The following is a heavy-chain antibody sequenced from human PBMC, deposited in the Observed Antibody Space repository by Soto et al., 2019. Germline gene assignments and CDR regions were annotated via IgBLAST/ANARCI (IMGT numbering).Heavy chain of an antibody. CDR3: ARGPPMIAVAGTDFDY. Sequence: QVQLVQSGAEVKKPGASVKVSCKASGYTFTSYDINWVRQATGQGLEWMGWMNPNSGNTGYAQKFQGRVTMTRNTSISTAYMELSSLRSEDTAVYYCARGPPMIAVAGTDFDYWGQGTLVTVSS. CDR2: MNPNSGNT. CDR1: GYTFTSYD. V-gene: IGHV1-8*01. D-gene: IGHD6-19*01. J-gene: IGHJ4*02.